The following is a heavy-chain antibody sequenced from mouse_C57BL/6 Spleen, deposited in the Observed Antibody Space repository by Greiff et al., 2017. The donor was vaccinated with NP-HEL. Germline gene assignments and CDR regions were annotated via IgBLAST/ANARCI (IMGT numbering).Heavy chain of an antibody. CDR3: ARRITTVDWYFDV. D-gene: IGHD1-1*01. CDR2: IYPGDGDT. V-gene: IGHV1-80*01. J-gene: IGHJ1*03. CDR1: GYAFSSYW. Sequence: QVQLQQSGAELVKPGASVKISCKASGYAFSSYWMNWVKQRPGKGLEWIGQIYPGDGDTNYNGKFKGKATLTADKSSSTAYMQLSSLTSEDSAVYFCARRITTVDWYFDVWGTVTTVTVSS.